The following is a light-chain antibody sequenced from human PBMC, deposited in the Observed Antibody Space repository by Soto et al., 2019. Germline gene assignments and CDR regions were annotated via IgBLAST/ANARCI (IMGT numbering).Light chain of an antibody. J-gene: IGKJ2*01. Sequence: EVVLTQSPATLSLSPGERATLSCRASQSLSSNLAWYQQKPGQAPRLLIYCASTRATVTPGRFSGSESGTEFTLTISSLQPEDFAVYYCQQYNNWPPGTFGQGTKLEIK. CDR3: QQYNNWPPGT. CDR2: CAS. V-gene: IGKV3-15*01. CDR1: QSLSSN.